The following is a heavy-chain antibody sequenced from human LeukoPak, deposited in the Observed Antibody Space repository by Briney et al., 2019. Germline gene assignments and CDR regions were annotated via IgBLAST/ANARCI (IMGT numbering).Heavy chain of an antibody. CDR2: INPNSGGT. CDR1: GYTFTGYY. CDR3: ARDGLGYCSSTSCYPGNWFDP. V-gene: IGHV1-2*06. Sequence: ASVKVSCKASGYTFTGYYMHWVRQAPGQGLEWMGRINPNSGGTNYAQKFQGRVTMTRDTSISTAYMELSRLRSDDTAVYYCARDGLGYCSSTSCYPGNWFDPWGQGTLVTVSS. D-gene: IGHD2-2*01. J-gene: IGHJ5*02.